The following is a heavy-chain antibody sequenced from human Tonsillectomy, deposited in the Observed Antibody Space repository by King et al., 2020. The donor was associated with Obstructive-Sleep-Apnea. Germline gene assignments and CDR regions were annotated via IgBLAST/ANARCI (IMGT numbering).Heavy chain of an antibody. CDR3: ARGGWGSSWPFDY. J-gene: IGHJ4*02. CDR2: INHSGST. D-gene: IGHD6-13*01. Sequence: VQLQQWGAGLLKPSETLSLTCAVYGGSFSGYYWSWIRQPPGKGLEWIWEINHSGSTNYNPSLKSRVTISLDTSKNQFSLELSSVTAADTAVYYCARGGWGSSWPFDYWGQGTLVTVSS. V-gene: IGHV4-34*01. CDR1: GGSFSGYY.